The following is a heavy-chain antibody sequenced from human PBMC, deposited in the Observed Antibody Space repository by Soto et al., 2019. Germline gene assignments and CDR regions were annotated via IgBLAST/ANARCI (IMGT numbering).Heavy chain of an antibody. CDR3: ASGKYYYDSSGYYLNWFDP. CDR2: IYHSGST. CDR1: GYSSSSGDY. Sequence: SETLSLTCAVSGYSSSSGDYWGWLRQPPGKGLEWIGSIYHSGSTYYNPSLKSRVTISVDTSKNQFSLKLSSVTAADTAVYYCASGKYYYDSSGYYLNWFDPWGQGTLVTVS. J-gene: IGHJ5*02. V-gene: IGHV4-38-2*01. D-gene: IGHD3-22*01.